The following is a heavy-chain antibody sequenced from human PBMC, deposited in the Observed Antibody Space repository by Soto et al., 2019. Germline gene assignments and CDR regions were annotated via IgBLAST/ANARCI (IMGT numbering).Heavy chain of an antibody. CDR3: AKAYFVWSSEQPYYFDY. V-gene: IGHV3-23*01. CDR2: ISGSGGRS. Sequence: EVQLLDSGGGLVQPGGSLRLSCAASGFTFSNYAMTWVRQGTGKGLEWVSGISGSGGRSYYADSVKGRFTISRDNSKSTLYLQMNSLIAEDTAVYYCAKAYFVWSSEQPYYFDYWGQGTLVTVSS. J-gene: IGHJ4*02. CDR1: GFTFSNYA. D-gene: IGHD3-16*01.